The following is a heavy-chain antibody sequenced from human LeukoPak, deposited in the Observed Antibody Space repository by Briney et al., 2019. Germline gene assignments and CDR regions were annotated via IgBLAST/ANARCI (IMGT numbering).Heavy chain of an antibody. D-gene: IGHD1-14*01. CDR1: GYNFTSYW. V-gene: IGHV5-51*01. J-gene: IGHJ4*02. CDR3: ARQAYKYMDQYYFDY. Sequence: GGSLQISCQGSGYNFTSYWIGWVRQMTGKGLEWMGIIYPGDSDTRYSPSFQGQVTISPDTSISTAYLQWSSLKASDTAMYYCARQAYKYMDQYYFDYWGQGTLVTVSS. CDR2: IYPGDSDT.